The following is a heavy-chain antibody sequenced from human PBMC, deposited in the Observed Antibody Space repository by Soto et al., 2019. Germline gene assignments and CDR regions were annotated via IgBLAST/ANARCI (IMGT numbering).Heavy chain of an antibody. V-gene: IGHV1-8*01. CDR2: MNPNSGNT. D-gene: IGHD5-18*01. Sequence: ASVKVSCTASGYSFTSYDINWVRQATGQGLEWMGWMNPNSGNTGYAQKFQGRVTMTRNTSISTAYMELSSLRSEDTAVYYCAREGGYSYGFDYWGQGTLVTVSS. CDR3: AREGGYSYGFDY. J-gene: IGHJ4*02. CDR1: GYSFTSYD.